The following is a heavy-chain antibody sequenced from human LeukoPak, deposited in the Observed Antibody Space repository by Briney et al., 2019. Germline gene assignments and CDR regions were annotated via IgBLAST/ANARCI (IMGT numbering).Heavy chain of an antibody. CDR3: ARVGGPYYDILTGYYIDHGDIDY. J-gene: IGHJ4*02. Sequence: SVKVSCKASGGTFSSYAISWVRQAPGQGLEWMGGIIPIFGTANYAQKFQGRVTITADESTSTAYMELSSLRSEDTAVYYCARVGGPYYDILTGYYIDHGDIDYWGQGTLVTVSS. CDR2: IIPIFGTA. CDR1: GGTFSSYA. V-gene: IGHV1-69*13. D-gene: IGHD3-9*01.